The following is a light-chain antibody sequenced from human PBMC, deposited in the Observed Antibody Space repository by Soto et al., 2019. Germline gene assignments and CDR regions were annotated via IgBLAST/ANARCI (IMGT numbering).Light chain of an antibody. Sequence: ELGLTQSPGILSLSPGERATLSCRASQTISNIFLAWFQQKPGQSPRLLTYNIFTRATGVPDRFSASGSGTDFTLTISRLEPEDSAVYYCQMYDVSPTFGGGTRVEIK. J-gene: IGKJ4*01. CDR2: NIF. CDR1: QTISNIF. CDR3: QMYDVSPT. V-gene: IGKV3-20*01.